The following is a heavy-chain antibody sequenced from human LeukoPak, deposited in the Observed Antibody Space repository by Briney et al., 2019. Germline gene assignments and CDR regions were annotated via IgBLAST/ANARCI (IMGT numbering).Heavy chain of an antibody. Sequence: SETLSLTCNVSGGSISNYYWSWIRQPPGKGLEWIGYVYYSGTANYNPSLKSRVTISDDTSKNQFSLKLTSVTAADTAIYYCAREVSSSWYNWFDPWGQGTLVTVSS. CDR1: GGSISNYY. J-gene: IGHJ5*02. CDR3: AREVSSSWYNWFDP. D-gene: IGHD6-13*01. V-gene: IGHV4-59*01. CDR2: VYYSGTA.